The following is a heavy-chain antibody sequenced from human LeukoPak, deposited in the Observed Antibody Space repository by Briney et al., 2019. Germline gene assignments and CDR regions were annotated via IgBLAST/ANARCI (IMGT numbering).Heavy chain of an antibody. CDR3: ASGRITMVRGVIPNWFDP. CDR2: IYHSGST. J-gene: IGHJ5*02. CDR1: GCSISSGGYS. Sequence: SQTLSLTCAVSGCSISSGGYSWSWIRQPPGKGLEWIVYIYHSGSTYYNPSLKSRFTISVDRSKNQFSLKLSSVTAADTAVYYCASGRITMVRGVIPNWFDPWGQGTLVTVSS. D-gene: IGHD3-10*01. V-gene: IGHV4-30-2*01.